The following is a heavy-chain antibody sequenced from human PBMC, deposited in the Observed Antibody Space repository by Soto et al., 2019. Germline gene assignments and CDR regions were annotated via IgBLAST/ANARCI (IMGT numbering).Heavy chain of an antibody. Sequence: QLQLQESGPGLVKPSETLSLTCTVSGGSISSSSYYWGWIRQPPGKGLEWIGSIYYSGSTYYNPSLKSRVTISVDTSTNPFSLKLSSVPAANTAVYYSARLKYSNGWYSWDYWGQGTLVIVSS. D-gene: IGHD6-13*01. CDR2: IYYSGST. CDR3: ARLKYSNGWYSWDY. J-gene: IGHJ4*02. CDR1: GGSISSSSYY. V-gene: IGHV4-39*01.